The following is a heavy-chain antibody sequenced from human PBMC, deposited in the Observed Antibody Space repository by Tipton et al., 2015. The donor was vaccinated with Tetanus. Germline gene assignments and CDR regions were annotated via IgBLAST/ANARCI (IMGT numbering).Heavy chain of an antibody. CDR2: MNPRGGTI. J-gene: IGHJ6*02. V-gene: IGHV1-8*02. CDR3: ARGVEFAHYGMDV. Sequence: QLVQSGAEVKKPGASVKVSCKASGYTFTSCGISWVRQAPGQGLEWLGWMNPRGGTIGSAQKFQGRLTMTRDTSINTAYMELTSLTSADRGVYYCARGVEFAHYGMDVWGQGTTVTVSS. CDR1: GYTFTSCG.